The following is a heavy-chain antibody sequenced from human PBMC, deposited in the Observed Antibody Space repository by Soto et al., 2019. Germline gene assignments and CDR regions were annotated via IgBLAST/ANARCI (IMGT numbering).Heavy chain of an antibody. CDR1: GFTFSSYS. CDR2: ISSSSTI. Sequence: LRLSCAASGFTFSSYSMNWVRQAPGKGLEWVSYISSSSTIYYADSVKGRFTISRDNAKNPLYLQMNSLRDEDTAVYYCARGGYDILTGYYPRFDYWGQGTLVTVSS. CDR3: ARGGYDILTGYYPRFDY. V-gene: IGHV3-48*02. D-gene: IGHD3-9*01. J-gene: IGHJ4*02.